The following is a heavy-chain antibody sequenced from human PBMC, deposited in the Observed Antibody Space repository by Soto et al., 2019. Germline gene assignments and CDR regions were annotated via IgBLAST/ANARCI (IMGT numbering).Heavy chain of an antibody. J-gene: IGHJ5*02. Sequence: SVKVSCNASGGTFSSSAIRWVRQAPGQGLEWMGGIIPIFGTANYAQKFQGRVTITADESTSTAYMELSSLRSEDTAVYYCARVRRGATTLDNWFGPWGQGTLVTVSS. D-gene: IGHD1-26*01. CDR2: IIPIFGTA. V-gene: IGHV1-69*13. CDR3: ARVRRGATTLDNWFGP. CDR1: GGTFSSSA.